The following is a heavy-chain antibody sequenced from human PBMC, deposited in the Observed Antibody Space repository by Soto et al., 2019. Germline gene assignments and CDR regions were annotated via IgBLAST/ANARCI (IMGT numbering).Heavy chain of an antibody. CDR1: GYTFTSYG. CDR3: ARDRVRWLQFERYFDL. V-gene: IGHV1-18*01. D-gene: IGHD5-12*01. Sequence: ASVKVSCKASGYTFTSYGISWVRRAPGQGLEWMGWISAYNGNTNYAQKLQGRVTMTTDTSTSTAYMELRSLRSDDTAVYYCARDRVRWLQFERYFDLWGRGTLVTVSS. CDR2: ISAYNGNT. J-gene: IGHJ2*01.